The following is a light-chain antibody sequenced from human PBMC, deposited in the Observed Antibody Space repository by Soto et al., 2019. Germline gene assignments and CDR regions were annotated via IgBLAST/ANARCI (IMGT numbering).Light chain of an antibody. J-gene: IGLJ1*01. CDR3: ASWDDSLDGHV. CDR2: SNT. V-gene: IGLV1-44*01. Sequence: QSVLTQPTSVSGTPGQRVTIFCSGSSSNIGSNTVNWYQQFPGTAPKLLIYSNTQRTSGVPARFSGSKSGTSASLAISELQSEDEADYYCASWDDSLDGHVFGSGTKVTVL. CDR1: SSNIGSNT.